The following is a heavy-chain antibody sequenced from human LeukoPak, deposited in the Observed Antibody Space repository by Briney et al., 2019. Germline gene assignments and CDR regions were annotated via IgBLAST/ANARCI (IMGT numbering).Heavy chain of an antibody. Sequence: SETLSLTCTVSGGSISSYYWNWIRQPPGKGLEWIGYIYYSGSTNYNPSLKSRVTISVDKSKNQFSLKLSSVTAADTAVYYCARVGSSWYFDYWGQGTLVTVSS. CDR1: GGSISSYY. CDR2: IYYSGST. V-gene: IGHV4-59*12. CDR3: ARVGSSWYFDY. J-gene: IGHJ4*02. D-gene: IGHD6-13*01.